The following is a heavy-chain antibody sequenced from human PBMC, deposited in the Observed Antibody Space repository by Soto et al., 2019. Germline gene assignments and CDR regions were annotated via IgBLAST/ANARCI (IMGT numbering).Heavy chain of an antibody. J-gene: IGHJ5*02. CDR1: GFTFSSYA. Sequence: GGSLRLSCAASGFTFSSYAMSWVRQAPGKGLEWVSAISGSGGSTYYADSVKGRFTISRDNSKNTLYLQMNSLRAEDTAVYYWATHFWSGYYGTNWFDPWGQGTMVTVSS. V-gene: IGHV3-23*01. D-gene: IGHD3-3*02. CDR2: ISGSGGST. CDR3: ATHFWSGYYGTNWFDP.